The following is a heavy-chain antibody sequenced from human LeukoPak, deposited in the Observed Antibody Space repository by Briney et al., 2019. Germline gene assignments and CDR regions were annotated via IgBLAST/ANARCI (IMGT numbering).Heavy chain of an antibody. J-gene: IGHJ4*02. D-gene: IGHD1-7*01. CDR1: GGSISSSSYY. CDR3: ASTTPIYY. CDR2: IYYSGST. Sequence: SETLSLTCTVSGGSISSSSYYWGWIRQPPGKGLEWIGSIYYSGSTYYNPSLKSRVTISVDTSKNQFSLKLSSVTAAGTAVYYCASTTPIYYWGQGTLVTVSS. V-gene: IGHV4-39*01.